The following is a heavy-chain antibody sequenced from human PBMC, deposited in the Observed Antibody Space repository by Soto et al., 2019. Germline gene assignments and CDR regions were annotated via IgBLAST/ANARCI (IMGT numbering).Heavy chain of an antibody. J-gene: IGHJ6*02. CDR1: GGTFSSYA. V-gene: IGHV1-69*06. Sequence: SVKVSCKASGGTFSSYAISWLRQSPGQGLEWMGGIIPIFGTANYAQKFQGRVTITADKSTSTAYMELSSLRSEDTAVYYCARNLDCSSTSCYDTRPLYYGMDVWGQGTTVTVSS. CDR3: ARNLDCSSTSCYDTRPLYYGMDV. CDR2: IIPIFGTA. D-gene: IGHD2-2*01.